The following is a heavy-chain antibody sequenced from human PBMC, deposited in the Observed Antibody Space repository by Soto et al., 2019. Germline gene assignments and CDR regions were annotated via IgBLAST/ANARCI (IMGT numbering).Heavy chain of an antibody. D-gene: IGHD6-6*01. V-gene: IGHV3-23*01. CDR2: ISGNGARA. CDR1: GFTFDNYV. J-gene: IGHJ4*02. CDR3: AKRFDDSSTWSFDH. Sequence: GGSLRLSCSASGFTFDNYVMTWVRQAPGKGLEWVAGISGNGARAYYGDSVKGRFIVSRDNSKNTQYLQMNSLRVEDTALYYCAKRFDDSSTWSFDHWGLGTLVTVSS.